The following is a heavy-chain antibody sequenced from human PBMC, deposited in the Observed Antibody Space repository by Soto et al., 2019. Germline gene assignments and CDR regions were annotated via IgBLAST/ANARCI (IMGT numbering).Heavy chain of an antibody. CDR2: ISYDGSNK. CDR1: GFPFSSYG. CDR3: AKDVSSGWAEYHYYYGMDV. V-gene: IGHV3-30*18. Sequence: GGSLRLSCAASGFPFSSYGMHWVRQAPGKGLEWVAVISYDGSNKYYADSVKGRFTISRDNSKNTLYLQMNSLRAEDTAVYYCAKDVSSGWAEYHYYYGMDVWGQGTTVTVSS. J-gene: IGHJ6*02. D-gene: IGHD6-19*01.